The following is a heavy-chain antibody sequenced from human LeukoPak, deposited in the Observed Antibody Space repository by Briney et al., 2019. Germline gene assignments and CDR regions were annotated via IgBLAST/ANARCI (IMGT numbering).Heavy chain of an antibody. J-gene: IGHJ4*02. CDR1: GFNFNTYT. V-gene: IGHV3-23*01. CDR2: ISGGGGTT. D-gene: IGHD1-26*01. CDR3: AKVVGGSLEWLNYFDY. Sequence: GGSLRLSCAASGFNFNTYTMNWVRQAPGKGLEWVSVISGGGGTTYYADSVKGRFTISRDNSKNTLYLQMNSLGAEDTALYYCAKVVGGSLEWLNYFDYWGQGTLVTVSS.